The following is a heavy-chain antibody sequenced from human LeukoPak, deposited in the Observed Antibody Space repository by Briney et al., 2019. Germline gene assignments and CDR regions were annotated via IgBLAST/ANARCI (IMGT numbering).Heavy chain of an antibody. J-gene: IGHJ4*02. CDR2: IYTSGSN. CDR3: ARDLSVAFGGVIVPYYFDY. V-gene: IGHV4-4*07. Sequence: PSETLSLTCTVSGGSISSYYWSWIRQPAGKGLEWIGRIYTSGSNNYNPSLKSRVTMSVDTSKNQFSLKLSSVTAADTAVYYCARDLSVAFGGVIVPYYFDYWGQGTLVTVSS. CDR1: GGSISSYY. D-gene: IGHD3-16*02.